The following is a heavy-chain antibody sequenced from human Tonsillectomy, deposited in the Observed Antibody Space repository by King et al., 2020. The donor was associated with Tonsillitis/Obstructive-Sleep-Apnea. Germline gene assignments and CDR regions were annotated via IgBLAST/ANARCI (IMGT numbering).Heavy chain of an antibody. J-gene: IGHJ4*02. CDR1: GFTLSSNW. Sequence: VQLVESGGGLLQPGGSLRLSWAASGFTLSSNWMHWVRQAPGKGLVWVSRISSDGSITNYADSVKGRFTISRDNAKNTVYLQMNSLRAEDTAVYYCAKSRHSNYKDYWGRGTLVTVSS. V-gene: IGHV3-74*01. CDR2: ISSDGSIT. D-gene: IGHD4-11*01. CDR3: AKSRHSNYKDY.